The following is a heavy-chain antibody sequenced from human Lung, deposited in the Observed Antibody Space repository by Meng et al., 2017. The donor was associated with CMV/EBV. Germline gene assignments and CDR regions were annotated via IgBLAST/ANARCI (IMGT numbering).Heavy chain of an antibody. CDR2: IRHDGSNK. Sequence: GGSLRLXCAASGFTFDTYGMHWVRQAPGKRLEWVAFIRHDGSNKFYGDSVKGRFTISRDNSKNTLYLQMNSLRAEETAMYYCAKDQLLFGGPNAYFDDWGQGTXVTGAS. D-gene: IGHD3-16*01. J-gene: IGHJ4*02. CDR1: GFTFDTYG. V-gene: IGHV3-30*02. CDR3: AKDQLLFGGPNAYFDD.